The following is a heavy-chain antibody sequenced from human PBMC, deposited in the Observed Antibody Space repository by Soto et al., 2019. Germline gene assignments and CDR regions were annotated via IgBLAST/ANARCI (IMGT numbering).Heavy chain of an antibody. Sequence: SDTLSLTCTVSGGSISSYYWSWIRQPPGKGLEWIGYIYYSGSTNYNPSLKSRVTISVDTSKNQFSLRLSSVTAADTAVYYCARFPYCSSTSCYGGDYYCDGIDVRGQGTTVTVSS. D-gene: IGHD2-2*01. CDR1: GGSISSYY. CDR3: ARFPYCSSTSCYGGDYYCDGIDV. CDR2: IYYSGST. J-gene: IGHJ6*02. V-gene: IGHV4-59*12.